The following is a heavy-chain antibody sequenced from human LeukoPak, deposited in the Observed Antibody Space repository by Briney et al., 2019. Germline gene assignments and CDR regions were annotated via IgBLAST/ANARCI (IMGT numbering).Heavy chain of an antibody. V-gene: IGHV1-24*01. D-gene: IGHD3-3*01. CDR1: GYTFTSYY. CDR3: ATARITIFGVVIKGNWFDP. CDR2: FDPEDGET. Sequence: ASVKVSCKASGYTFTSYYMHWVRQAPGKGLEWMGGFDPEDGETIYAQKFQGRVTMTEDTSTDTAYMELSSLRSEDTAVYYCATARITIFGVVIKGNWFDPWGQGTLVTVSS. J-gene: IGHJ5*02.